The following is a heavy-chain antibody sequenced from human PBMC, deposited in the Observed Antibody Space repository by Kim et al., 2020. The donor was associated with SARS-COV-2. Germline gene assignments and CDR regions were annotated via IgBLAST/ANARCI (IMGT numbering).Heavy chain of an antibody. V-gene: IGHV4-39*01. CDR3: ARQRGALDIVARVRPPHFDL. D-gene: IGHD5-12*01. CDR1: GGSISSSSYY. Sequence: SETLSLTCTVSGGSISSSSYYWGWIRQPPGKGLEWIGSIYYSGSTYYNPSLKSRVTISVDTSKNQFSLKLSSVTAADTAVYYCARQRGALDIVARVRPPHFDLWGRGTLVTVSS. J-gene: IGHJ2*01. CDR2: IYYSGST.